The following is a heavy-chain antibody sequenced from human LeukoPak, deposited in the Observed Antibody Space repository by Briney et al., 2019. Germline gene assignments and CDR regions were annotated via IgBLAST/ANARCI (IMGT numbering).Heavy chain of an antibody. CDR2: ISSSSTI. CDR1: GFTFTSSN. CDR3: ASEYGFFDY. D-gene: IGHD3-10*01. V-gene: IGHV3-48*01. Sequence: GGSLRLSCAASGFTFTSSNMNWVRQAPGKGLEWVSYISSSSTIYYADSVKGRFTISRDNAKNSLYLQMSSLRAEDTAVYYCASEYGFFDYWGQGTLVTVSS. J-gene: IGHJ4*02.